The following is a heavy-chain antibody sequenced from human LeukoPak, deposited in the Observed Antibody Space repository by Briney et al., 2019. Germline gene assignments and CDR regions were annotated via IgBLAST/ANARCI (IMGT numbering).Heavy chain of an antibody. CDR3: ATRDCTSASCYFDY. Sequence: PGGSLGLSCAASGFTFSRNWMSWVRQPPGKGLEWVANIKEDGSEKYYVDSVKGRFAISRDSAKNSLYLQMNSLRAEDTAVYYCATRDCTSASCYFDYWGQGTLVTVSS. J-gene: IGHJ4*02. V-gene: IGHV3-7*01. CDR1: GFTFSRNW. CDR2: IKEDGSEK. D-gene: IGHD2-2*01.